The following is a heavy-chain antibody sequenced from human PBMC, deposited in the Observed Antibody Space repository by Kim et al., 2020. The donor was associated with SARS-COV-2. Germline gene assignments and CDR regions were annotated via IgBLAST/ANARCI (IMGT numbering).Heavy chain of an antibody. V-gene: IGHV1-18*01. D-gene: IGHD3-16*01. J-gene: IGHJ3*02. Sequence: ASVKVSCKASGYTFSNSGINWVRQAPGQGLEWVGWISGFNGNTTYAQKFQGRVTMTTDRSTSTAYMELRSLRSDDTAVFYCAGNDPTRAFDIWGQGTMV. CDR1: GYTFSNSG. CDR2: ISGFNGNT. CDR3: AGNDPTRAFDI.